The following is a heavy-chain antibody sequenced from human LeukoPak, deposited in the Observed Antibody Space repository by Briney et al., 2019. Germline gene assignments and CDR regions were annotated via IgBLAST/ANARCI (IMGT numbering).Heavy chain of an antibody. D-gene: IGHD3-3*01. V-gene: IGHV3-30*01. J-gene: IGHJ4*02. CDR1: GFTFSSYA. Sequence: HPGGSLRLSCAASGFTFSSYAMHWVRQAPGKGLEWVAVISYDGSNKYYADSVKGRFTISRDNSKNTLYLQMNSLRAEDTAVYYCARDKSLRFLEWLPPGGFDYWGQGTLVTVSS. CDR2: ISYDGSNK. CDR3: ARDKSLRFLEWLPPGGFDY.